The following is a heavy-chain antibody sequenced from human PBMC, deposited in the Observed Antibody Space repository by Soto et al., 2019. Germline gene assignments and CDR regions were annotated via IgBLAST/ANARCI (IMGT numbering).Heavy chain of an antibody. CDR1: GFSLSTSGVS. Sequence: SGPTLVNPTQTLTLPCPFSGFSLSTSGVSVGWNRQPPGKPLEWLTLIYWDDDKRYTPSLKSRLTITKDTSKNQVVLTMTSMDPVDTAIYYCANRRGHDYSNSGGFDPWGQGTLVTVSS. CDR3: ANRRGHDYSNSGGFDP. CDR2: IYWDDDK. J-gene: IGHJ5*02. D-gene: IGHD4-4*01. V-gene: IGHV2-5*02.